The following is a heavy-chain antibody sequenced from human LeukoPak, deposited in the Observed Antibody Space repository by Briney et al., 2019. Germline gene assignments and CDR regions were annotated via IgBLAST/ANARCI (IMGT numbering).Heavy chain of an antibody. Sequence: GGSLRLSCAASGFPFSDAWKTWVRQAPGKGLEWVGRIKSKTDGGATDYAAPVKGRFTISRDDSKNTLYLQMNSLKTEDTAVYYCATALDIVVVPAAVGENWFDPWGQGTLVTVSS. CDR2: IKSKTDGGAT. CDR1: GFPFSDAW. D-gene: IGHD2-2*03. CDR3: ATALDIVVVPAAVGENWFDP. J-gene: IGHJ5*02. V-gene: IGHV3-15*01.